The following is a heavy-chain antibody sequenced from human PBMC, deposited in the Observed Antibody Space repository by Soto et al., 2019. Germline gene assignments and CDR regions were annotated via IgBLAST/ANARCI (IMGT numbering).Heavy chain of an antibody. CDR3: ARGPQDSYGMDV. CDR1: GYSFSDYT. Sequence: QVQLVQSGAEVKKPGASVKVSCKASGYSFSDYTMHWVRQAPGQPPEWMARINTGTASTEYSQKFQGRVTITRDTSATTAYMDLSSVRSEDTAVYYCARGPQDSYGMDVWGQGTTVTVS. J-gene: IGHJ6*02. V-gene: IGHV1-3*04. CDR2: INTGTAST.